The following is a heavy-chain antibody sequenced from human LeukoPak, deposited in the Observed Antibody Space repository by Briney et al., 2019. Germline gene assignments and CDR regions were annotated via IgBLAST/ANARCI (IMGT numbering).Heavy chain of an antibody. CDR3: ARGDSSSWYLFDY. D-gene: IGHD6-13*01. CDR1: VGSISTYY. Sequence: SETLSLTCTVSVGSISTYYWSWTRQPPGKGLEWIGYIYYTGSTNYNPSLKSRVTISVDTSENQFSLKLTSVTAADTAVYYCARGDSSSWYLFDYWGRGTLVTVSS. J-gene: IGHJ4*02. CDR2: IYYTGST. V-gene: IGHV4-59*01.